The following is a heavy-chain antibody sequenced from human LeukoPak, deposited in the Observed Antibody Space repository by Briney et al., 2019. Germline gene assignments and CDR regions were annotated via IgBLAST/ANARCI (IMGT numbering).Heavy chain of an antibody. D-gene: IGHD2-2*01. J-gene: IGHJ4*02. CDR2: IKSDGSTT. V-gene: IGHV3-74*01. Sequence: GGSLRLSCAASGFTLSSYWMHWVRHAPGKGLVWVSRIKSDGSTTNYADSVKGRFTISRDNSKNTLYLQMNSLRAEDTAVYYCAKGLSDILVVPDAPFDYWGQGTLVTVSS. CDR1: GFTLSSYW. CDR3: AKGLSDILVVPDAPFDY.